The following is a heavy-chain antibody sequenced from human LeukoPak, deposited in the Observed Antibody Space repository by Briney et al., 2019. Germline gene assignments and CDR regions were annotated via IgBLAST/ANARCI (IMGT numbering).Heavy chain of an antibody. CDR1: GFSLNTSGVG. Sequence: SGPTLVNPTQTLTLTCTFSGFSLNTSGVGVGWIRQPPGKALEWLGLIYWDDDKRYSPSLKSRLTITKGTSKNQVVLTLTNMDPVDTATYYCAHISAYYYGSGSYYVSTFNYWGQGTLVTVSS. CDR3: AHISAYYYGSGSYYVSTFNY. V-gene: IGHV2-5*02. J-gene: IGHJ4*02. CDR2: IYWDDDK. D-gene: IGHD3-10*01.